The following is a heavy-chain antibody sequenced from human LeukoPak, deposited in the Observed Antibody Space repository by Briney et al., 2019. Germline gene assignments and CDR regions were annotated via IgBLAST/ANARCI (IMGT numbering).Heavy chain of an antibody. CDR3: ARRDGYYPGPFDY. CDR1: GGTFSSYA. Sequence: SVKVSCTASGGTFSSYAISWVRQAPGQGLEWMGGIIPIFGTANYAQKFQGRVTITMDESTSTAYMELSSLRSEDTAVYYCARRDGYYPGPFDYWGQGTLVTVSS. CDR2: IIPIFGTA. V-gene: IGHV1-69*05. J-gene: IGHJ4*02. D-gene: IGHD5-24*01.